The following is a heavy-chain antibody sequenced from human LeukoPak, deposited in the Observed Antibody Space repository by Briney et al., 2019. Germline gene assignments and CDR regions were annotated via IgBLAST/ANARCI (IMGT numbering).Heavy chain of an antibody. D-gene: IGHD3-22*01. Sequence: PGGSLRLSCATSGFTFSDYYMSWIRQAPGKGLEWVSYISSSGTYINSADSVKGRFTISRDNSKNTLYLQMNSLRAEDTSVYYCAKGHSSGFDPWGQGTLVTVSS. CDR3: AKGHSSGFDP. V-gene: IGHV3-11*05. CDR2: ISSSGTYI. CDR1: GFTFSDYY. J-gene: IGHJ5*02.